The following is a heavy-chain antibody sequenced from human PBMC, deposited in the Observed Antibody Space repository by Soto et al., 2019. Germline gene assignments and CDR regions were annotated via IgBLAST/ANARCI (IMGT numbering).Heavy chain of an antibody. J-gene: IGHJ4*02. CDR1: GGTFSSYT. CDR2: IIPILGIA. CDR3: ASVAYCGGECYSGLGGVDY. D-gene: IGHD2-21*01. V-gene: IGHV1-69*02. Sequence: QVQLVQSGAEVKKPGSSVKVSCKASGGTFSSYTISWVRQAPGQGLEWMGRIIPILGIANYAQKFQGRVTITADKSTSTAYMELSSLRSEDTAVYYCASVAYCGGECYSGLGGVDYWGQGTLVTVSS.